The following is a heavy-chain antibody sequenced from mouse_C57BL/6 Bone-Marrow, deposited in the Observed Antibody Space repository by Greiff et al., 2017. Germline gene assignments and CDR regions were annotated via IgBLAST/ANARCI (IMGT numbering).Heavy chain of an antibody. CDR1: GYAFSSSW. CDR3: ARDLTGRLAY. V-gene: IGHV1-82*01. CDR2: IYPGDGDT. Sequence: VQLQESGPELVKPGASVKISCKASGYAFSSSWMNWVKQRPGKGLEWIGRIYPGDGDTNYNGKFKGKATLTADKSSSTAYMQLSSLTSEDSAVXFCARDLTGRLAYGGQGTLVTVSA. D-gene: IGHD4-1*01. J-gene: IGHJ3*01.